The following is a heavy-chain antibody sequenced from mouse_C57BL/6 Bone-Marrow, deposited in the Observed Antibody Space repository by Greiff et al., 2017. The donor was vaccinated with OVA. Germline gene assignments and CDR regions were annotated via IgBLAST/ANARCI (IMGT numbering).Heavy chain of an antibody. CDR1: GYTFTSYG. V-gene: IGHV1-81*01. Sequence: VQLQQSGAELARPGASVTLSCKASGYTFTSYGISWVKQRTGQGLEWIGEIYPRSGNTYYNEKFKGKATLTADKSSSTAYMELRSLTSEDSAVYFCARRGCRWYFDVWGTGTTVTVSS. D-gene: IGHD3-3*01. CDR2: IYPRSGNT. CDR3: ARRGCRWYFDV. J-gene: IGHJ1*03.